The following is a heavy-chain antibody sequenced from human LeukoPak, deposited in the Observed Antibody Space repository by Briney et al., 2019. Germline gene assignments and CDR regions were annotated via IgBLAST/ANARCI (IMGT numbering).Heavy chain of an antibody. D-gene: IGHD2/OR15-2a*01. CDR3: ARDKYYTMDV. Sequence: QPGGSLRFSCAASGFAFNTYWMHWVRQVPGRGLEWVSRLNQDGSDTTYADSVRGRFTISRDNARDTVYLQMSSLKVEDAGTYYCARDKYYTMDVWGQGTTVTVSS. CDR2: LNQDGSDT. J-gene: IGHJ6*02. CDR1: GFAFNTYW. V-gene: IGHV3-74*01.